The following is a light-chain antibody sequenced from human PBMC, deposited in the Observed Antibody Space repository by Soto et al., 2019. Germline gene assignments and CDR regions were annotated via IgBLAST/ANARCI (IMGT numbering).Light chain of an antibody. J-gene: IGLJ1*01. Sequence: QSALTQPASVSGSPGQSITISCTGTSSDVGGYNYVSWYQQHPGKAPKLMIHEVSNRPSGVSKRFSGSKSGNTASLTISGLQAEDEADYYCSSYTSSSTRVFGTGTKVTVL. CDR1: SSDVGGYNY. CDR2: EVS. V-gene: IGLV2-14*01. CDR3: SSYTSSSTRV.